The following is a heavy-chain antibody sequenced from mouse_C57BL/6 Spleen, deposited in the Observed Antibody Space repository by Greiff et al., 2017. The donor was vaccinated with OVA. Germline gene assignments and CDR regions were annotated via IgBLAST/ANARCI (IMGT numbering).Heavy chain of an antibody. CDR1: GFTFSSYA. J-gene: IGHJ3*01. CDR3: AREGYGSSPAWFAY. D-gene: IGHD1-1*01. V-gene: IGHV5-4*01. CDR2: ISDGGSYT. Sequence: EVHLVESGGGLVKPGGSLKLSCAASGFTFSSYAMSWVRQTPEKRLEWVATISDGGSYTYYPDNVKGRFTISSANAKNNLYLQMSHLKSEDTAMYYCAREGYGSSPAWFAYWGQGTLVTVSA.